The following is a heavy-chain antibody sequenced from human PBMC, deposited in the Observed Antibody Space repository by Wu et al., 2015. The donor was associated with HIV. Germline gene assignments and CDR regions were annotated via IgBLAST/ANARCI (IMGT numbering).Heavy chain of an antibody. Sequence: QVQLVQSGAEVKKPGSSVEVSCKASGGTFSSYAISWVRQAPGQGLEWMGGIIPIFGTANYAQKFQGRVTITTDESTSTAYMELSSLRSEDTAVYYCARGHDSSGYYALGYWGQGTLVTVSS. CDR1: GGTFSSYA. V-gene: IGHV1-69*05. CDR3: ARGHDSSGYYALGY. CDR2: IIPIFGTA. D-gene: IGHD3-22*01. J-gene: IGHJ4*02.